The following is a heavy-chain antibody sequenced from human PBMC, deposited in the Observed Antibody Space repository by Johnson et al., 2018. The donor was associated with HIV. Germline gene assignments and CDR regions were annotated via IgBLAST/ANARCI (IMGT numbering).Heavy chain of an antibody. J-gene: IGHJ3*02. CDR1: GFTFGSYD. Sequence: VQLVESGGGLVQPGGSLRLSCAAAGFTFGSYDMSWVRQSPGKGLEWVSSIIMSGGSTYYADSVKGRFTISRDNSKSTLYLQMNSLRAEDTAIYYCVRDQAIFGVVMSSDAFDIWGQGTMVTFSS. D-gene: IGHD3-3*01. V-gene: IGHV3-23*04. CDR2: IIMSGGST. CDR3: VRDQAIFGVVMSSDAFDI.